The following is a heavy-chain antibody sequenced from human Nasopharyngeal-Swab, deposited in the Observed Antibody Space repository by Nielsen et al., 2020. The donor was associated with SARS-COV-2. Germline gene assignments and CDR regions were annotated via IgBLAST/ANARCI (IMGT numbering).Heavy chain of an antibody. CDR1: GGSISSYY. CDR3: TRRTLSSSGYYFDY. Sequence: SETLSFTCTVSGGSISSYYWTWIRQPPGKGLECIGYISYSGSTNYNPSLKSRVTISVDTSKNQFSLKLSSVTAADTAVYYCTRRTLSSSGYYFDYWGQGTLVTVSS. D-gene: IGHD2-2*01. CDR2: ISYSGST. V-gene: IGHV4-59*08. J-gene: IGHJ4*02.